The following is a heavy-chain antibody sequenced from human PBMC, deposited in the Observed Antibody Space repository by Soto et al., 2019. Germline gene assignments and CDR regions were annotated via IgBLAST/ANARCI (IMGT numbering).Heavy chain of an antibody. V-gene: IGHV4-30-2*06. CDR2: ISHLENT. J-gene: IGHJ4*02. CDR3: ARGGGYDSFDY. D-gene: IGHD5-12*01. Sequence: PSETLSLTCTVSGASISYGGFSWSWIRQSPGKGLEWIGYISHLENTYLHPSFKSRLTMSIDRTRNQSSLKLSSVTAADMAVYYCARGGGYDSFDYWGQGVLVTVSS. CDR1: GASISYGGFS.